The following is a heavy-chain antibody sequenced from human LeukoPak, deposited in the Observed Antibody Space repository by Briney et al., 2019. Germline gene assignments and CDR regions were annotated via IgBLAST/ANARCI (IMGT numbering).Heavy chain of an antibody. Sequence: GASVKVSCKASGYTFINYGFSWVRQAHGQGLEWMGWISGYNGNTNYLQRFQGRVTVTTDTSTNTVYMELRSLRSDDTAVYYCARLSTNSRVGGYDPQWYFDLWGRGTLVTVSS. CDR1: GYTFINYG. CDR3: ARLSTNSRVGGYDPQWYFDL. J-gene: IGHJ2*01. D-gene: IGHD5-12*01. CDR2: ISGYNGNT. V-gene: IGHV1-18*04.